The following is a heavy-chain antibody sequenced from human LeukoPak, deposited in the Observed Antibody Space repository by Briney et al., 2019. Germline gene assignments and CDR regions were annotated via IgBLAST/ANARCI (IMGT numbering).Heavy chain of an antibody. Sequence: GGSLRLSCAASGFTFSSYAMHWVRQAPGKGLEWVAVISYDGSNKYYADSVKGRFTISRDNSKNTLYLQMNSLRAEDTAVYYCARDRRAMVRGVHANWFDPWGQGTLVTVSS. CDR1: GFTFSSYA. D-gene: IGHD3-10*01. J-gene: IGHJ5*02. CDR2: ISYDGSNK. CDR3: ARDRRAMVRGVHANWFDP. V-gene: IGHV3-30*01.